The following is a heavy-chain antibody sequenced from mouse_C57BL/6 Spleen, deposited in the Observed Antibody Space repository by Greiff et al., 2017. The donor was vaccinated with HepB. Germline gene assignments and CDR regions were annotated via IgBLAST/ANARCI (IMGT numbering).Heavy chain of an antibody. Sequence: EVQLQQSGPELVKPGASVKISCKASGYTFTDYYMNWVKQSHGKSLEWIGDINPNNGGTSYNQKFKGKATLTVDKSSSTAYMELRSLTSEDSAVYYCARNPVYYGNYDYWGQGTTLTVSS. CDR1: GYTFTDYY. J-gene: IGHJ2*01. D-gene: IGHD2-1*01. V-gene: IGHV1-26*01. CDR3: ARNPVYYGNYDY. CDR2: INPNNGGT.